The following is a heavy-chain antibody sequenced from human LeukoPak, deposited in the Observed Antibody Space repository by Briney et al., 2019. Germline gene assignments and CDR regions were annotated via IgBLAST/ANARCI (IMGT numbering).Heavy chain of an antibody. CDR2: ISSSSSYI. V-gene: IGHV3-21*01. CDR1: GFTFSSYS. D-gene: IGHD2-2*01. Sequence: PGGSLRLSCAASGFTFSSYSMNWVRQAPGKGLEWVSSISSSSSYIYYADSVKGRFTISRDNAKNSLYLQMNSLRAEDTAAYYCARVPAAHYYYYYMDVWGKGTTVTVSS. CDR3: ARVPAAHYYYYYMDV. J-gene: IGHJ6*03.